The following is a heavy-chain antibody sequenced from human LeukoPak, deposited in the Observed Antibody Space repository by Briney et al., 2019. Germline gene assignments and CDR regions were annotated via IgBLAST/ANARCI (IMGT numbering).Heavy chain of an antibody. Sequence: GASVKVSCKASGYTFTSYGISWVRQAPGQGLEWMGWISAYNGNTNYAQKFQGRVTMTEDTSTDTAYMELSSLRSEDTAVYYCATERFVVFNWFDPWGQGTLVTVSS. CDR1: GYTFTSYG. V-gene: IGHV1-18*01. CDR3: ATERFVVFNWFDP. CDR2: ISAYNGNT. J-gene: IGHJ5*02. D-gene: IGHD2-15*01.